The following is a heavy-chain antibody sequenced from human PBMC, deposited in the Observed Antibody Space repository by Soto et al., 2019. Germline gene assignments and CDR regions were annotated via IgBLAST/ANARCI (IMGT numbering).Heavy chain of an antibody. V-gene: IGHV1-2*02. D-gene: IGHD3-3*01. Sequence: QVQLVQSGAEVKKPGASVKVSFKASGYTFTGYFMHWVRQAPGQGLERMGWINSNSGATKYAQKFQGRVTLSRDTSISTAYMEWSGLRSDDTAVYYCARGGGTILAPLPWGQGTLVTVSS. CDR1: GYTFTGYF. CDR2: INSNSGAT. CDR3: ARGGGTILAPLP. J-gene: IGHJ5*02.